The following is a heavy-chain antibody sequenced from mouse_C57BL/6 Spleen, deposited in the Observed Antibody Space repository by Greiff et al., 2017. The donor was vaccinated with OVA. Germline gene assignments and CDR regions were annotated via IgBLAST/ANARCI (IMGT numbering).Heavy chain of an antibody. J-gene: IGHJ4*01. D-gene: IGHD2-3*01. CDR1: GFTFSDYG. Sequence: EVKLMESGGGLVKPGGSLKLSCAASGFTFSDYGMHWVRQAPEKGLEWVAYISSGSSSIYYADTVKGRFTISRDNAKNTLFLQMTSLRSEDTAMYYCARDGLYYYAMDYWGQGTSVTVSS. CDR3: ARDGLYYYAMDY. V-gene: IGHV5-17*01. CDR2: ISSGSSSI.